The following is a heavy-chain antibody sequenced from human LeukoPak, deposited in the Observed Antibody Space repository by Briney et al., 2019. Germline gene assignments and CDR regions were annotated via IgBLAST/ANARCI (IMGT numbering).Heavy chain of an antibody. CDR2: IGNKVSNYAT. CDR1: GFTFSGSA. J-gene: IGHJ4*02. V-gene: IGHV3-73*01. Sequence: GGSLRLSCAASGFTFSGSAMHWVRQASGKGLEWVGHIGNKVSNYATEYAASLRGRFTISRDDSKDAAYLQVNSLKTEDTAVYYCAGNYDSWTGLNYWGQGTLVTVSS. CDR3: AGNYDSWTGLNY. D-gene: IGHD3-3*01.